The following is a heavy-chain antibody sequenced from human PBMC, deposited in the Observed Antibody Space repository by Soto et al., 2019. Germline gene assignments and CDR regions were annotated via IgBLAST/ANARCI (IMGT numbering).Heavy chain of an antibody. Sequence: GGSLRLSCAASGFTFSSYWMHWVRQAPGKGLVWVSRINSDGSSTSYADSVKGRFTISRDNAKNTLYLQMNSLRAEDTVVYYCARDHRYFDWLLSLYGMDVWGQGTTVTVSS. J-gene: IGHJ6*02. CDR2: INSDGSST. CDR1: GFTFSSYW. V-gene: IGHV3-74*01. CDR3: ARDHRYFDWLLSLYGMDV. D-gene: IGHD3-9*01.